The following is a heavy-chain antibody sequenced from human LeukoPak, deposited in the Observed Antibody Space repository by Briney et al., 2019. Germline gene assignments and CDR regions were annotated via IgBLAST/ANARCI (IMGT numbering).Heavy chain of an antibody. CDR2: INLNSGGT. D-gene: IGHD3-10*01. V-gene: IGHV1-2*02. CDR3: ARVRQLLWFGELEYYFDY. J-gene: IGHJ4*02. CDR1: GYTFTGYY. Sequence: ASVKVSCKASGYTFTGYYMHWVRQAPGQGLEWMGWINLNSGGTNYAQKFQGRVTMTRDTSISTAYMELSRLRSDDTAVYYCARVRQLLWFGELEYYFDYWGQGTLVTVSS.